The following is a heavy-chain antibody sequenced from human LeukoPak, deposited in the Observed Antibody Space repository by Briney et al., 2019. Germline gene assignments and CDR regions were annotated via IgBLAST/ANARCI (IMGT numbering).Heavy chain of an antibody. CDR2: ISYDGSNK. J-gene: IGHJ6*02. CDR1: GFAFSSFA. Sequence: GGSLRLSCAASGFAFSSFAMHWVRQAPGKGLEWVAVISYDGSNKYYADSVKGRFTISRDNSKNTLYLQMNSLRAEDTAVYYCARGPSKDPSYYYYGMDVWGQGTTVTVS. CDR3: ARGPSKDPSYYYYGMDV. D-gene: IGHD4-4*01. V-gene: IGHV3-30-3*01.